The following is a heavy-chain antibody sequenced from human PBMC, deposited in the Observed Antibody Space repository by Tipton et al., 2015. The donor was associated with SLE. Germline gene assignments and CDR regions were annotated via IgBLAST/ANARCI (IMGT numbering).Heavy chain of an antibody. CDR1: DDSIPDQY. Sequence: TMSLTCIVSDDSIPDQYWVWIRQPPGRGLEWKGYIYKTEITSYDPSLKSRVTISVDTSKSEISLRLSSVTTADTALYYCARANTIFGGGMDVWGQGTMGTVSS. CDR3: ARANTIFGGGMDV. V-gene: IGHV4-59*11. CDR2: IYKTEIT. J-gene: IGHJ6*02. D-gene: IGHD3-3*01.